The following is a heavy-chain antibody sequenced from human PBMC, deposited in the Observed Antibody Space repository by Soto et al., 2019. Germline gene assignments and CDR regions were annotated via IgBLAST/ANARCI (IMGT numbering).Heavy chain of an antibody. D-gene: IGHD6-13*01. V-gene: IGHV4-34*01. CDR3: ARGSWTLFDY. Sequence: QVQLQQWGAGLLKPSETLSLTCAVYGGSFSGYYWSWIRQPPGKGLEWIGEINHSGSTNYNPSLKSRVTISVDTSKNQFSLKLSSVTAADTAVYYCARGSWTLFDYWGQGTLVTVSS. J-gene: IGHJ4*02. CDR2: INHSGST. CDR1: GGSFSGYY.